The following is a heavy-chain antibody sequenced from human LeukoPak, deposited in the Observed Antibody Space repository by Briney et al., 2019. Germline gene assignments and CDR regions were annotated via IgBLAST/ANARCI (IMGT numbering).Heavy chain of an antibody. D-gene: IGHD5-24*01. J-gene: IGHJ5*02. CDR2: ISYNGVT. CDR3: ARRNGHTWDVGNWFDP. Sequence: PSETLSPTCSVSGDSIRSNSFFWGWIRQPPGMGLEWIASISYNGVTYYNPFLSSRATVSVDTSKNQFSLRLFSVTAADTAVYYCARRNGHTWDVGNWFDPWGPGTLVTVSS. CDR1: GDSIRSNSFF. V-gene: IGHV4-39*01.